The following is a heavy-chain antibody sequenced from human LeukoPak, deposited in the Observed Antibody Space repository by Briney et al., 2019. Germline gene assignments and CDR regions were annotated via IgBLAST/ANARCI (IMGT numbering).Heavy chain of an antibody. J-gene: IGHJ4*02. Sequence: GGSLRLSCAGSGFTFSTYAVHWVRQAPGKGLEWVAVISFDGGNIYYADSVKGRFTISRDNSKNTLYLQMNSLRADDTAVYYCARGGHITIFGVLIDYWGQGTLVTVSS. CDR3: ARGGHITIFGVLIDY. CDR2: ISFDGGNI. CDR1: GFTFSTYA. V-gene: IGHV3-30*04. D-gene: IGHD3-3*01.